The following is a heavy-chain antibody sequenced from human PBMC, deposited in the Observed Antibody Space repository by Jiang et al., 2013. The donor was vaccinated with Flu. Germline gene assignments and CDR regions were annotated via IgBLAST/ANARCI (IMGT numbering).Heavy chain of an antibody. CDR3: ARGLRDTATHYSYYYIDV. CDR1: GDSINSYY. D-gene: IGHD5-18*01. V-gene: IGHV4-4*08. CDR2: CIPVGAP. Sequence: GLVKPSETLSLTCTVSGDSINSYYWNWIRQPPGRDWSGLGICIPVGAPNYNPSLKSRITISVDTSKNQFSLRLSSVTAADTAVYFCARGLRDTATHYSYYYIDVWGKGTTVSVSS. J-gene: IGHJ6*03.